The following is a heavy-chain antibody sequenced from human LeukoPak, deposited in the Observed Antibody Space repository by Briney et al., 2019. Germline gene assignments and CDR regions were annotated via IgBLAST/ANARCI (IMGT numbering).Heavy chain of an antibody. D-gene: IGHD3-9*01. CDR3: ARYVPTGSSSAFDI. CDR1: GGSISGYY. Sequence: SETLSLTCSVSGGSISGYYWSWIRQPPGRGLEWIGYIYYSGSTSYNPSLKSRVTMSVDTSKNQFSLNLSSVTAADTAVYYCARYVPTGSSSAFDIWGQGTMSTVSS. J-gene: IGHJ3*02. V-gene: IGHV4-59*08. CDR2: IYYSGST.